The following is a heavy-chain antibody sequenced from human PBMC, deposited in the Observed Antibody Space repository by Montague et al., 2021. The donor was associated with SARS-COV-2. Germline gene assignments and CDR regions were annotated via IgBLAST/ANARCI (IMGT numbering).Heavy chain of an antibody. Sequence: SETLSLTCTVSGGSIGTYYWNWIRQSPGKGLEWLGYIYYIGSTKYSPSLKSRVTISMDTSKDQLSLRLKSVTAADTAVYYCARDNYGDWGYYGLDVWGQGTTVIVSS. J-gene: IGHJ6*02. CDR3: ARDNYGDWGYYGLDV. D-gene: IGHD4-17*01. CDR1: GGSIGTYY. V-gene: IGHV4-59*01. CDR2: IYYIGST.